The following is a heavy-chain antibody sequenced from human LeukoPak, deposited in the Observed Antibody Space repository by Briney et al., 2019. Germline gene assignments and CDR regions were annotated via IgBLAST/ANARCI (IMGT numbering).Heavy chain of an antibody. V-gene: IGHV4-30-4*01. CDR2: IYYSGST. Sequence: SETLSLTRTVSGGSISSGDYYWSWIRQPPGKGLEWIGYIYYSGSTYYNPSLKSRVTISVDTSKNQFSLKLSSVTATDTAVYYCARGFGELMENWFDPWGQGTLVTVSS. D-gene: IGHD3-10*01. CDR3: ARGFGELMENWFDP. J-gene: IGHJ5*02. CDR1: GGSISSGDYY.